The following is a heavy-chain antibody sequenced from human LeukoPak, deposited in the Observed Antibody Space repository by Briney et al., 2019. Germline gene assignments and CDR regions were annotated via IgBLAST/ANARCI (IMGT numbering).Heavy chain of an antibody. J-gene: IGHJ5*02. CDR2: INHSGST. CDR1: GGSFSGYY. D-gene: IGHD3-10*01. CDR3: ARDSGTTGEVKFDP. Sequence: PSETLSLTCAVYGGSFSGYYWSWIRQPPGKGLEWIGEINHSGSTNYNPSLKSRVTISVDTSKNQFSLRLTSVTAADTAVYYCARDSGTTGEVKFDPWGQGTLVTVSS. V-gene: IGHV4-34*01.